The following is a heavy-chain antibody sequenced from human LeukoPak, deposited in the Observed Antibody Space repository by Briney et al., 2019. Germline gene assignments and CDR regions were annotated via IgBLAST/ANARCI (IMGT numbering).Heavy chain of an antibody. D-gene: IGHD2-8*01. CDR1: GYTFTSYD. CDR2: MNPNSGNT. CDR3: ASGMVMGNYYYYGMDV. V-gene: IGHV1-8*01. J-gene: IGHJ6*02. Sequence: GASVKVSCKASGYTFTSYDINWVRQATGRGLEWMGWMNPNSGNTGYAQKFQGRVTMTRNTSISTAYMELSSLRSEDTAVYYCASGMVMGNYYYYGMDVWGQGTTVTVSS.